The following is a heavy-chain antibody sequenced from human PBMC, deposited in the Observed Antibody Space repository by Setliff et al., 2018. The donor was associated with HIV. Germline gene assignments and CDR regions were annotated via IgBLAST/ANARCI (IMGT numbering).Heavy chain of an antibody. D-gene: IGHD3-10*01. CDR3: ARDTLTMVRGVMFVPTESYLGMDV. CDR2: IYYSGST. V-gene: IGHV4-61*01. CDR1: GGSVGSGSYY. J-gene: IGHJ6*02. Sequence: SETLSLTCSVSGGSVGSGSYYWSWIRQSPGKGLEWLGYIYYSGSTTYNPSLRSRVTISIDTSKNQFSLTLRSVTAADTAVYYCARDTLTMVRGVMFVPTESYLGMDVWGQGTTVTVSS.